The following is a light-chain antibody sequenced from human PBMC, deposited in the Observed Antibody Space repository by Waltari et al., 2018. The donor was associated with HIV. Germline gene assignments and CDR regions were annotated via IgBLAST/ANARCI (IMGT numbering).Light chain of an antibody. J-gene: IGKJ2*03. V-gene: IGKV1-NL1*01. CDR2: GAS. CDR3: QQYYNSPLS. CDR1: RDIVSS. Sequence: DIQMTQSPSSLSASVGDRVPLTCRASRDIVSSLAWYQQKPGKPPKLLVYGASKLQSGVPSRFSGSGSGTTYTLIIGCLQADDFATYFCQQYYNSPLSFGQGTKVEMK.